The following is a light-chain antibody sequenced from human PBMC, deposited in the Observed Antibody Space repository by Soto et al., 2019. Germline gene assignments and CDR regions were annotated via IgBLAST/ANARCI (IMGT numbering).Light chain of an antibody. CDR3: QQLKSYPQT. CDR2: AAS. V-gene: IGKV1-9*01. Sequence: DIQLTQSPSFLSASVGDRVTITCRASQGISSYLAWYQKKPGKAPKLLMYAASTLQSGVPSRFSGSGSGTEFTLTISSLQPEDFATYYCQQLKSYPQTFSQGTKVDIK. J-gene: IGKJ1*01. CDR1: QGISSY.